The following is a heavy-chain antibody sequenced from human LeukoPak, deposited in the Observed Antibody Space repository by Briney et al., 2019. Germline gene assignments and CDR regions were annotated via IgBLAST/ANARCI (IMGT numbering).Heavy chain of an antibody. CDR3: ARGPVTLIWFGELPDYYGMDV. J-gene: IGHJ6*02. CDR2: INPNSGGT. V-gene: IGHV1-2*02. CDR1: GYTFTGYY. Sequence: ASVKVSCKASGYTFTGYYMHWVRQAPGQGLEWMGWINPNSGGTNYAQKFQGRVTMTRDTSISTAYMELSRLRSDDTAVYYCARGPVTLIWFGELPDYYGMDVWGQGTTVTVSS. D-gene: IGHD3-10*01.